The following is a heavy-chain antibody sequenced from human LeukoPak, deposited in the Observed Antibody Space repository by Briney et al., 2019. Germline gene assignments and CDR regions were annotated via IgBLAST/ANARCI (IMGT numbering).Heavy chain of an antibody. D-gene: IGHD3-22*01. Sequence: PGGSLRLSCAAFGFTLSHTGMHWVRQAPGKGLVWVSRINSDGINTSYADSVKGRFTISRDNAKNTLNLQMNSLRAEDTAVYYCARDLGQYYDTSDNWFDPWGQGTLVTVSS. V-gene: IGHV3-74*01. J-gene: IGHJ5*02. CDR3: ARDLGQYYDTSDNWFDP. CDR2: INSDGINT. CDR1: GFTLSHTG.